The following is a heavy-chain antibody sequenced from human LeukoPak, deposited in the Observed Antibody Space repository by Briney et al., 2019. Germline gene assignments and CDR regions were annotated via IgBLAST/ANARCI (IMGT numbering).Heavy chain of an antibody. J-gene: IGHJ3*02. Sequence: SQTLSLTCTVSGGSVSSGGYYWSWIRQPPGKGVEWIRYIYYSGTTNYNPSLKSRVTISVDTSKDQISLKLRSVTAADTAVYYCARDGAYGGAFDIWGQGTMVTVSS. V-gene: IGHV4-61*08. CDR1: GGSVSSGGYY. CDR2: IYYSGTT. D-gene: IGHD4-23*01. CDR3: ARDGAYGGAFDI.